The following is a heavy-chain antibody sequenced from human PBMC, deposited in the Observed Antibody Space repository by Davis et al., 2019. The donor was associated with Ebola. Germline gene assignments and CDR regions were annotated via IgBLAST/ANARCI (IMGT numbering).Heavy chain of an antibody. D-gene: IGHD6-19*01. Sequence: SVKVSCKASGGTFSSYAISWVRQAPGQGLEWMGGIIPIFGTANYAQKFQGRVTITADKSTSTAYMELSSLRSEDTAVYYCARDLRIEVAGLVGWFDPWGQGTLVTVSS. J-gene: IGHJ5*02. CDR3: ARDLRIEVAGLVGWFDP. CDR1: GGTFSSYA. V-gene: IGHV1-69*06. CDR2: IIPIFGTA.